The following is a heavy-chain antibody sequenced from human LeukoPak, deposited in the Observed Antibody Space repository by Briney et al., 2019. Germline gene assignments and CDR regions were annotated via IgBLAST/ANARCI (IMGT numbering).Heavy chain of an antibody. Sequence: GESLKISCKGSGYRFTSSWIGWVRQIPGKGLEWMGIIYPGDSDARYSPSFQGQVTISADKSINTAYLQWSSLKASDTAMYYCARHSSSGYYYLDYWGQGTLVTVSS. CDR3: ARHSSSGYYYLDY. CDR2: IYPGDSDA. CDR1: GYRFTSSW. J-gene: IGHJ4*02. D-gene: IGHD3-22*01. V-gene: IGHV5-51*01.